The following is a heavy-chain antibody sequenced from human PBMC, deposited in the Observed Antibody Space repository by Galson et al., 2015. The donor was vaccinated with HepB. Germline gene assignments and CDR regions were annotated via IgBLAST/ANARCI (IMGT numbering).Heavy chain of an antibody. CDR2: FDPEDGET. J-gene: IGHJ4*02. CDR3: ATGIAVAGLAFDY. D-gene: IGHD6-19*01. V-gene: IGHV1-24*01. Sequence: SVKVSCKVSGYTLTELSMHWVRQAPGKGLEWMGGFDPEDGETIYAQKFQGRVTMTEDTSTDTAYMELSSLRSEDTAVYYCATGIAVAGLAFDYWGQGTLVTVSS. CDR1: GYTLTELS.